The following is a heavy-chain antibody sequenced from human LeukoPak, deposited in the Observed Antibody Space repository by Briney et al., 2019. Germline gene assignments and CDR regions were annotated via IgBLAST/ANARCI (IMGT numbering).Heavy chain of an antibody. D-gene: IGHD3-10*01. CDR3: ARDLTYYYGSGSLTGGDY. CDR2: INAGNGNT. CDR1: GYTFTSYA. J-gene: IGHJ4*02. V-gene: IGHV1-3*01. Sequence: ALVKVSCKASGYTFTSYAMHWVRQAPGQRLEWMGWINAGNGNTKYSQKFQGRVTITRDTSASTAYMELSSLRSEDTAVYYCARDLTYYYGSGSLTGGDYWGQGTLVTVSS.